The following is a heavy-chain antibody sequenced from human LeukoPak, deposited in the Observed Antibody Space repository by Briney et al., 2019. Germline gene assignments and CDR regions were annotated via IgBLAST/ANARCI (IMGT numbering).Heavy chain of an antibody. CDR1: GYTFTTYG. Sequence: GASVKVSCKASGYTFTTYGISWLRLAPGQGLEWMGWISAYNGNTNYAQQFQGRVTMTTDTSMSTAYMELRSLRSGDTAVYYCARDLIAVRPGWFDPWGQGSLVTVSS. CDR2: ISAYNGNT. J-gene: IGHJ5*02. V-gene: IGHV1-18*01. CDR3: ARDLIAVRPGWFDP. D-gene: IGHD6-6*01.